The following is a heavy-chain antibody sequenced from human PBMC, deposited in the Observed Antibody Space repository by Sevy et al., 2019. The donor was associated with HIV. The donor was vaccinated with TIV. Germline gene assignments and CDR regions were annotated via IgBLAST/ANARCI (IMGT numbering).Heavy chain of an antibody. CDR3: ARGSSDLEGDY. J-gene: IGHJ4*02. CDR2: ISRSRVYI. CDR1: GFTFTSYS. V-gene: IGHV3-21*01. D-gene: IGHD3-22*01. Sequence: GGSLRVSCAASGFTFTSYSMNWVRQAPGKGLEWVSSISRSRVYIYYADSVKGRFTISRDNTKNSLFLQMNSLRAEDTAVYYCARGSSDLEGDYWGQGTLVTVSS.